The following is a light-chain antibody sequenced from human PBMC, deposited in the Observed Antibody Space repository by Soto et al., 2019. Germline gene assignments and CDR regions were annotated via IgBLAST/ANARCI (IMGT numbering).Light chain of an antibody. CDR2: KAS. J-gene: IGKJ1*01. V-gene: IGKV1-5*03. CDR3: QHYNSYSEA. Sequence: DIQMTQSPSTLSGSVGDRVTITCRASQTISSWLAWYQQKPGKAPKLLIYKASTLKSGVPSRFSSSGSGTEFTLTISRLQPDDFATYYCQHYNSYSEAFGKGTKVDIK. CDR1: QTISSW.